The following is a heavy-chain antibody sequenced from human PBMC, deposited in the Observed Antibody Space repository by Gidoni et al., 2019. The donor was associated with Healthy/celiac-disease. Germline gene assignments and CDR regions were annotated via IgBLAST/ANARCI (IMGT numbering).Heavy chain of an antibody. D-gene: IGHD3-16*02. CDR2: IYYSGST. J-gene: IGHJ4*02. Sequence: QLQLQESGPGLVKPSETLSLTCTVSGGSISSSSYYWGWIRQPPGKGLEWIGSIYYSGSTYSNPSLKSRVTISVDTSKNQFSLKLSSVTAADTAVYYCARHDYVWGSYRYLFDYWGQGTLVTVSS. CDR3: ARHDYVWGSYRYLFDY. CDR1: GGSISSSSYY. V-gene: IGHV4-39*01.